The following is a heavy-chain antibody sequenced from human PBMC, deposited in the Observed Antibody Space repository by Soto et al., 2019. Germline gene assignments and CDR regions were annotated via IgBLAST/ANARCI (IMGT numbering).Heavy chain of an antibody. D-gene: IGHD6-19*01. V-gene: IGHV1-3*01. CDR2: INAGNGNI. J-gene: IGHJ4*02. Sequence: ASVKVSCKASGYTFTSSAIHWVRQAPGEGLEWMGWINAGNGNIKHSQKFQHRVTITKDTSASTAYMELSSLRLEDTAVYYCARDGAVAGESNFDYWGQGTLVTVSS. CDR1: GYTFTSSA. CDR3: ARDGAVAGESNFDY.